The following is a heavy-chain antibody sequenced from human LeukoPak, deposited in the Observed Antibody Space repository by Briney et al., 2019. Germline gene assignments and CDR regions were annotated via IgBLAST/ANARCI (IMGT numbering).Heavy chain of an antibody. CDR2: IYSGGST. V-gene: IGHV3-53*01. Sequence: QTGGSLRLSCAASGFTFSSYWMSWVRQAPGKGLEWVSVIYSGGSTYYADSVKGRFTISRDNSKNTLYFQMNSLRAEDTAVYYCARASLGTMVRGVIRYYYMDVWGKGTAVTISS. J-gene: IGHJ6*03. CDR3: ARASLGTMVRGVIRYYYMDV. D-gene: IGHD3-10*01. CDR1: GFTFSSYW.